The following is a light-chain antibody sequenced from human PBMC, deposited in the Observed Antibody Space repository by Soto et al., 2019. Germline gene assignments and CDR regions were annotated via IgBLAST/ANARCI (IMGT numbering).Light chain of an antibody. J-gene: IGLJ2*01. Sequence: QSALTQPASVSGSPGQSITISCTGTSSDVGGYNYVSWYQQHPGKAPKLMIYDVSTRPSGVSNRFSGSKSGNTASLTISGLQAEDEADYYSISYTSSSTPVVFGGGTKRTVL. CDR3: ISYTSSSTPVV. CDR2: DVS. CDR1: SSDVGGYNY. V-gene: IGLV2-14*01.